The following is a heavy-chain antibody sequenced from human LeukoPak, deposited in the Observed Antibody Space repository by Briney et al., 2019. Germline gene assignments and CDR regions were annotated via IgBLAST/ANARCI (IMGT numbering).Heavy chain of an antibody. J-gene: IGHJ6*02. D-gene: IGHD6-19*01. V-gene: IGHV4-59*01. CDR3: ARVSNGLSSGWYPRLGYYYGMDV. CDR2: VYYSGST. CDR1: GGSISSYY. Sequence: SETLSLTCTVSGGSISSYYWSWIRQPPGKGLEWIGYVYYSGSTNYNPPLKSRVTISVDTSKNQFSLKLSSVTAADTAVYYCARVSNGLSSGWYPRLGYYYGMDVWGQGTTVTVSS.